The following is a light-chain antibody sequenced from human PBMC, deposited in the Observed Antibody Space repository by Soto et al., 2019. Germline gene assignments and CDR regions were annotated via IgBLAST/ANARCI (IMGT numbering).Light chain of an antibody. V-gene: IGKV3-20*01. CDR3: QQYGSSPYT. J-gene: IGKJ2*01. CDR1: QSVSSSY. Sequence: IVLTQSPGNLSLSPGERATLSCRASQSVSSSYLAWYQQKPGQAPRLLIYGASSRATGIPDRFSGSGSGTDFPLTISRLEPEDFAVYYCQQYGSSPYTFGQGTKVEIK. CDR2: GAS.